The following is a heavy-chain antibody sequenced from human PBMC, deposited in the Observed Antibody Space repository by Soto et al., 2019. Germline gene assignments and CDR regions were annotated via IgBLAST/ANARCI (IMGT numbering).Heavy chain of an antibody. CDR3: ARQGYDSSGYCFDH. CDR2: IYYSGST. V-gene: IGHV4-30-4*01. D-gene: IGHD3-22*01. CDR1: GDSISSGDNY. Sequence: SETLSLTCTVSGDSISSGDNYWTWIRQPPGKGLEWIGFIYYSGSTHYNPSLKSRVTLSADTAKNQFSLKLSSVTAADTAVYYCARQGYDSSGYCFDHWGQGTPVTVSS. J-gene: IGHJ4*02.